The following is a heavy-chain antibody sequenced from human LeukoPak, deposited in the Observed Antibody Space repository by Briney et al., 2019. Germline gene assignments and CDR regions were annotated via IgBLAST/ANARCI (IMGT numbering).Heavy chain of an antibody. CDR3: ARRSYSGSYYGSYYYYMDV. CDR2: ISAYNGNT. D-gene: IGHD1-26*01. CDR1: GYTFTSYG. V-gene: IGHV1-18*01. J-gene: IGHJ6*03. Sequence: VASVKVSCKASGYTFTSYGISWVRQAPGQGLEWMGWISAYNGNTNYGQKLQGRVTMTTDTSTSTAYMELRSLKSDDTAVYYCARRSYSGSYYGSYYYYMDVWGKGTTVTVSS.